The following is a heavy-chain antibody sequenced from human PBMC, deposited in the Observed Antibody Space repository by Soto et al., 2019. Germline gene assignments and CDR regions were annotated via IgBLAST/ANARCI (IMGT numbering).Heavy chain of an antibody. Sequence: LRLSCAASGFTFSSYSMNWVRQAPGKGLEWVSSISSSSSSYIYYADSVKGRFTISRDNAKNSLYLQMNSLRAEDTAVYYCARDPIAAAGPGNWFDPWGQGTLVTVSS. V-gene: IGHV3-21*01. CDR3: ARDPIAAAGPGNWFDP. CDR2: ISSSSSSYI. J-gene: IGHJ5*02. CDR1: GFTFSSYS. D-gene: IGHD6-13*01.